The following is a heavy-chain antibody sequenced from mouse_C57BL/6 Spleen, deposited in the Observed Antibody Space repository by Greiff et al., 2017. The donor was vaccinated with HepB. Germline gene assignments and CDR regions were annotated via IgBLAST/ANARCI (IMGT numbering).Heavy chain of an antibody. CDR3: ARDYYGSSYWDY. V-gene: IGHV1-82*01. CDR1: GYAFSSSW. CDR2: IYPGDGDT. J-gene: IGHJ2*01. D-gene: IGHD1-1*01. Sequence: VQLQQSGPELVKPGASVKISCKASGYAFSSSWMNWVKQRPGKGLEWIGRIYPGDGDTNYNGKFKGKATLTADKSSSTAYMQLSSLTSEDSAVYFCARDYYGSSYWDYLGQGTTLTVSS.